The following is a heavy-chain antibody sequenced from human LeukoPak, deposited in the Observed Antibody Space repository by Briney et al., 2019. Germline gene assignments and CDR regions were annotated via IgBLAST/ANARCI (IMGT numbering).Heavy chain of an antibody. D-gene: IGHD2-2*01. CDR3: AKGFYCSSSTCLDY. J-gene: IGHJ4*02. V-gene: IGHV3-23*01. CDR2: ISGSGSNT. CDR1: GFTFSSSA. Sequence: GGSLRLSCAASGFTFSSSAMSWVRQAPWKGLEWVSGISGSGSNTYYADSVKGRFTISRDNSKNTLYLQINSLRAEDTAVYYCAKGFYCSSSTCLDYWGQGTLVTVSS.